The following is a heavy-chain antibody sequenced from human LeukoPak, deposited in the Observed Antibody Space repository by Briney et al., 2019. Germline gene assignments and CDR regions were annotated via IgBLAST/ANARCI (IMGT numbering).Heavy chain of an antibody. CDR2: IYSGGST. D-gene: IGHD2-2*01. J-gene: IGHJ4*02. V-gene: IGHV3-66*02. CDR1: GFTFSYYA. Sequence: GGSLRLSCAASGFTFSYYAMSWVRQAPGKGLEWVSVIYSGGSTYYADSVKGRFTISRDNSKNTSYLQMNSLRALDPPPYSCGLRSCSRTSCYAVGFDYWGQGTLVTVSS. CDR3: GLRSCSRTSCYAVGFDY.